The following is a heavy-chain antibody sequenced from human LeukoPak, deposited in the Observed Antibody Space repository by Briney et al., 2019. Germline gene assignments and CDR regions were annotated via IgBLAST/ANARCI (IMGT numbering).Heavy chain of an antibody. CDR1: GYTFTSYH. D-gene: IGHD1-14*01. V-gene: IGHV1-46*01. J-gene: IGHJ4*02. Sequence: ASVKVSCKTSGYTFTSYHIHWVRQAPGQGPEWMGTIYSGNGGTKSAQMFRGRITMTGDTFTSTVYMELSSLNSADTAVYFCAREPPRACYFDFWGQGTPVTVSS. CDR2: IYSGNGGT. CDR3: AREPPRACYFDF.